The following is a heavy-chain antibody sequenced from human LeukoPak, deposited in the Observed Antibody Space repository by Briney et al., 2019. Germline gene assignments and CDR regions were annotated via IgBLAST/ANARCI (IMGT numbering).Heavy chain of an antibody. Sequence: ASVKVSCKASGYTFTSYYMHWLRQAPGQGLEWMGIINPSGGSTSYAQKFQGRVTMTRDTSTSTVYMELSSLRSEDTAVYYCAISRDGYQLDYWGQGTLVTVSS. J-gene: IGHJ4*02. CDR2: INPSGGST. V-gene: IGHV1-46*01. CDR1: GYTFTSYY. CDR3: AISRDGYQLDY. D-gene: IGHD5-12*01.